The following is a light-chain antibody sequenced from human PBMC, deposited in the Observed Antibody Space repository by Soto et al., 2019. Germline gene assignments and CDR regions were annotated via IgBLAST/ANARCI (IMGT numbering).Light chain of an antibody. Sequence: QSALTQPASVSGSPGQSITISCTGTSSDVCGYNYVSWYQQHPGKAPKLMIYEVSNRPSGVSNRFSGSKSGNTASLTISGLQAEDEADYYCSSYTSSSTFYVFGPGTKLTVL. J-gene: IGLJ1*01. CDR3: SSYTSSSTFYV. CDR1: SSDVCGYNY. CDR2: EVS. V-gene: IGLV2-14*01.